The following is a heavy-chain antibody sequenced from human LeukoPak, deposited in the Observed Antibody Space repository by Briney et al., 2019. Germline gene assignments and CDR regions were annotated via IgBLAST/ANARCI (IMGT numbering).Heavy chain of an antibody. D-gene: IGHD5-18*01. CDR1: GFTFSSYS. CDR3: ARVPPFGYSDAFDI. V-gene: IGHV3-48*02. CDR2: ITSSGSVM. J-gene: IGHJ3*02. Sequence: PGGSLRLSCAASGFTFSSYSMNWVRRAPGKGLEWVSYITSSGSVMYHADSVRGRFTISRDNAKNSLYLEMNSLRDEDTAVYYCARVPPFGYSDAFDIWGQGTMVTVSS.